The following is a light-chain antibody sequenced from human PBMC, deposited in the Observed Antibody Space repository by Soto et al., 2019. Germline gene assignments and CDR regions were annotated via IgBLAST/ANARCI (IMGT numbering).Light chain of an antibody. Sequence: EISMTQFPAILSASPGGGATLSCRAAQDVTTKLAWYQHTPGPAPRLLLDDASSRVTGVPARFSGFWSGTDFTLTSHSLEPEDFAVYYGPQRSTWPPSITFCLGTRLEIK. CDR3: PQRSTWPPSIT. CDR1: QDVTTK. J-gene: IGKJ5*01. CDR2: DAS. V-gene: IGKV3-11*01.